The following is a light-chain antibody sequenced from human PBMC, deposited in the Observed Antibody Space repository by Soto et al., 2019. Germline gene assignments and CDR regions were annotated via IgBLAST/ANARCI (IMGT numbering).Light chain of an antibody. J-gene: IGLJ1*01. Sequence: QSALTQPAYVSGAPGQSSTISSTGISSDVSGYNAGCWYRQRAGKAPKLMIYDVNIRPSGVSKRFSGSKSDNTASLTISGLQAEDEADYYCTSYTSIATHVFGNGTKVTVL. CDR1: SSDVSGYNA. CDR2: DVN. CDR3: TSYTSIATHV. V-gene: IGLV2-14*01.